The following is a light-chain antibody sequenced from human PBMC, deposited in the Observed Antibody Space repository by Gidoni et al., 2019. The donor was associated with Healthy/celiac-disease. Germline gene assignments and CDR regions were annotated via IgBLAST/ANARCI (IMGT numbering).Light chain of an antibody. CDR1: QSVSSN. CDR2: GAS. CDR3: QQYNNWPRVT. J-gene: IGKJ4*01. V-gene: IGKV3-15*01. Sequence: EIVMTQSPATLSVSPGERATLSCRASQSVSSNLAWYQQKPGQAPRLLIYGASTRATGIPARFSGSGSGTEFTLTISSLQSEDFAVSYCQQYNNWPRVTFGGGTKVEIK.